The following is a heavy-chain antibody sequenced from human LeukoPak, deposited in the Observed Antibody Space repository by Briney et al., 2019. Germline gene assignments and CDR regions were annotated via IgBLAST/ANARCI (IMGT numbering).Heavy chain of an antibody. CDR3: AHGDCDSTSCYYVY. CDR2: ISAGGGST. J-gene: IGHJ4*02. V-gene: IGHV3-23*01. CDR1: GFTFSSYA. D-gene: IGHD2-2*01. Sequence: GGSPRLSCAASGFTFSSYAMSWVRQAPGKGLAWVSAISAGGGSTYYADSVKGRFTISRDNSKNTLYLQMNSLRAEDTAVYYCAHGDCDSTSCYYVYWGQGTLVTVSS.